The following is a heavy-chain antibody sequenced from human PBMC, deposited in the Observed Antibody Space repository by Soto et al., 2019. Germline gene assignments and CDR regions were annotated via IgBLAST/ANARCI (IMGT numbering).Heavy chain of an antibody. D-gene: IGHD4-17*01. CDR2: ISSSSSYI. Sequence: GSLRLSCAASGFTFISYSMNWVRRAPVKGLDWVSSISSSSSYIYYADSVKGRFTISRDNAKNSLYLQMNSLRAEDTAVYYCARAQIRRTSYRTDVRDQATTLT. J-gene: IGHJ6*02. CDR1: GFTFISYS. V-gene: IGHV3-21*01. CDR3: ARAQIRRTSYRTDV.